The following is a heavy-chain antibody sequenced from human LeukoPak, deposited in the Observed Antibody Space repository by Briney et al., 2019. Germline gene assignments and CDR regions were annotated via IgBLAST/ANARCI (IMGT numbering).Heavy chain of an antibody. D-gene: IGHD5-18*01. CDR1: GFTFSTYS. V-gene: IGHV3-21*01. CDR3: AKDPRDHSYGWSWRYFDY. CDR2: ISSSSTYI. J-gene: IGHJ4*02. Sequence: PGGSLRLSCAASGFTFSTYSMNWVRQAPGKGLEWVSSISSSSTYIYYADSVKGRFTIFRDNTKNSLYLQMNSLRAEDTAVYYCAKDPRDHSYGWSWRYFDYWGQGTLVTVSS.